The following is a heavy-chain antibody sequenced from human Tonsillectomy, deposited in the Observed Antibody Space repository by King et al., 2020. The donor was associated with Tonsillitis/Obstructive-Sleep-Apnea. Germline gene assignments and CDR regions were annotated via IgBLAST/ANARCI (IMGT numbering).Heavy chain of an antibody. V-gene: IGHV3-21*01. J-gene: IGHJ6*02. CDR1: GFTFNSYS. CDR3: ASAYGDTPYYYGMDV. Sequence: VQLVESGGGLVKPGGSLRLSCAASGFTFNSYSMNWVRQAPGKGLEWVSSISGSSSYIYYVDSVKGRFTISRDNAKNSLFLQMNSLRAEDTAVYYCASAYGDTPYYYGMDVWGQGTTVTVSS. CDR2: ISGSSSYI. D-gene: IGHD4-17*01.